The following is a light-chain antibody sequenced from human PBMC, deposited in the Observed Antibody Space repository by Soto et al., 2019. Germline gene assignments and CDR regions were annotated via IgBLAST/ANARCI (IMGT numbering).Light chain of an antibody. Sequence: QSVLTQPPSASGSPGQSVTISCTGTSSDVGAYNYVSWYQQYPGKAPKLMIYEVNKRPSGVPDRFSGSKSGKTASLTVSRLQPENEADYHCTSYAGGNIWVFGGGTKLTVL. V-gene: IGLV2-8*01. CDR1: SSDVGAYNY. J-gene: IGLJ3*02. CDR3: TSYAGGNIWV. CDR2: EVN.